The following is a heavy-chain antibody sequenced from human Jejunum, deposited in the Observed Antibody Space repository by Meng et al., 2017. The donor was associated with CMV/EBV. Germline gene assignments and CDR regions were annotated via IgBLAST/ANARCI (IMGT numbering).Heavy chain of an antibody. D-gene: IGHD5-24*01. CDR3: TRGDGDHSSKFDY. CDR2: INTNTGNP. Sequence: KTSGYRFITYGIQWVRQAPGQRLEWMGWINTNTGNPTYAQDFTGRFVFSLDTSVSTTYLQINSLRTEDSAVYYCTRGDGDHSSKFDYWGQGTLVTVSS. V-gene: IGHV7-4-1*02. J-gene: IGHJ4*02. CDR1: GYRFITYG.